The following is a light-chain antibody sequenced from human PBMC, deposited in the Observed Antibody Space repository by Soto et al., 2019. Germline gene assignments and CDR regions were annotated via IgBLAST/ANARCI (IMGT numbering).Light chain of an antibody. CDR2: EVS. J-gene: IGLJ1*01. CDR3: SSYTSSSTLYV. CDR1: SSDVGGYNY. V-gene: IGLV2-14*01. Sequence: QSALTQPASVSGSPGQSITISCTGTSSDVGGYNYVSWYQQHPGKAPKLMIYEVSNRPSGVSNRFSGSKSGNTASLTISGRQAEDEADYSCSSYTSSSTLYVFGTGTKLTVL.